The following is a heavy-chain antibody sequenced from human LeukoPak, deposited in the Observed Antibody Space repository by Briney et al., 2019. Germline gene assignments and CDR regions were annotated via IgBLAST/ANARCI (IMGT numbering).Heavy chain of an antibody. D-gene: IGHD3-16*01. CDR1: GYSISSGYY. CDR3: ATLPTLRGCYFDY. Sequence: SETLSLTCTVSGYSISSGYYWGWIRQPPGKGLEWIGSIYHSGSTYYNPSLKSRVTISVDTSKNQFSLKLSSVTAADTAVYCCATLPTLRGCYFDYWGQGTLVTVSS. J-gene: IGHJ4*02. CDR2: IYHSGST. V-gene: IGHV4-38-2*02.